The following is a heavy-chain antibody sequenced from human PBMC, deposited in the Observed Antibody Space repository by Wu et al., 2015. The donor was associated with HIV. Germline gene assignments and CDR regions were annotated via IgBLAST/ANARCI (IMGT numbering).Heavy chain of an antibody. CDR3: ATLRGGSYESTGKGYFDH. J-gene: IGHJ4*02. V-gene: IGHV1-24*01. D-gene: IGHD3-22*01. CDR2: FDPRNGKT. Sequence: VQLLQSGTEVKKPGASVRVACKVFGYSLTDLSMHWVRQAPGKGLEWMGGFDPRNGKTIYAQKFQGRVTMTEDTSKDTAYIELSSLRSEDTAVYYCATLRGGSYESTGKGYFDHWGQGTLVTVSS. CDR1: GYSLTDLS.